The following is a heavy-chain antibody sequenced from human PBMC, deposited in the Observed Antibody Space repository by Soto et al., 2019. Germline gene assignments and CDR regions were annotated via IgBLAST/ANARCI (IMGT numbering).Heavy chain of an antibody. J-gene: IGHJ6*02. Sequence: SPTLCLTCTVSAGSTSSGGYYWSRLRQHPGKGLECIGYIYYSGSTYYNPSLKSRATISVDTSKNQFSMKLSAVTGADRAVYCCERDWEQRDLMAVWGQGT. CDR3: ERDWEQRDLMAV. V-gene: IGHV4-31*03. CDR1: AGSTSSGGYY. CDR2: IYYSGST. D-gene: IGHD1-26*01.